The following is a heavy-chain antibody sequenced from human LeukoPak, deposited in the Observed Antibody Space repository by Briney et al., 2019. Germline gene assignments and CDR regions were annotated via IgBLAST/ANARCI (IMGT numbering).Heavy chain of an antibody. J-gene: IGHJ3*02. Sequence: PPETLSLTCTVSGGSIRSYYWSCIRHPPGKGLEWIGYIFYSGSTNYNPSLKSRVTISVDTSKNQFTLKLGSVTAADTAVYYCASPPQYDFWSFGAFEIWGQGTMGTVSS. V-gene: IGHV4-59*01. CDR1: GGSIRSYY. CDR2: IFYSGST. D-gene: IGHD3-3*01. CDR3: ASPPQYDFWSFGAFEI.